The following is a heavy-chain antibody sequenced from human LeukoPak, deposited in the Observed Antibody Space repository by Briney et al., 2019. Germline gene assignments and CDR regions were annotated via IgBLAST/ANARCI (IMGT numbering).Heavy chain of an antibody. Sequence: GGSPRLSCEVSGFIFDDYAMAWVRQAPGKGLEWVSGINWSGAGTAYADSVKGRFTISRDNAKNSLYLQMDSLRAEDTALYYCAKSSGRSCYSFSLDNWGQGSLVTVSS. D-gene: IGHD2-15*01. V-gene: IGHV3-20*04. CDR3: AKSSGRSCYSFSLDN. CDR2: INWSGAGT. CDR1: GFIFDDYA. J-gene: IGHJ4*02.